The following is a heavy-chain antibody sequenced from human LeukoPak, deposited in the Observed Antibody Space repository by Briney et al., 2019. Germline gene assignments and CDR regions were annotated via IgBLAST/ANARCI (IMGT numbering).Heavy chain of an antibody. J-gene: IGHJ4*02. Sequence: GGSLRLSCAASGFTFSSHLMHWVRQAPGKGLVWVSRISSVGTYTNYADSVKGRFTISRDNAKNSLSLQMNSLRAEDTAVYYCARDTDSGDPFDSWGQGTLVTVSS. D-gene: IGHD4-17*01. V-gene: IGHV3-74*01. CDR1: GFTFSSHL. CDR3: ARDTDSGDPFDS. CDR2: ISSVGTYT.